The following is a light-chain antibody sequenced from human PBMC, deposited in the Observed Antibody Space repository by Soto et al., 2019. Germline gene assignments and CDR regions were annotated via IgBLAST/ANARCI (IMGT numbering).Light chain of an antibody. V-gene: IGKV1-5*01. J-gene: IGKJ5*01. Sequence: DIQMTQSPSSLSASVGDRVTITCQASQDISNYLNWYPQTTGQAPKLLIYDASRLESGVPSRVSGSGSGTEFTLTIDSLQPDDFATYYCQEYKSYSWTFGQGTRREIK. CDR3: QEYKSYSWT. CDR2: DAS. CDR1: QDISNY.